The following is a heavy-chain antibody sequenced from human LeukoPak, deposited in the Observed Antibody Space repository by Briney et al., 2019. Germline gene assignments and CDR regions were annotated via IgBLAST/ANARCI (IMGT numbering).Heavy chain of an antibody. CDR2: IYPGDSDT. CDR3: ARLRYCSGGSCYDAFDI. V-gene: IGHV5-51*01. CDR1: GCSFTSYW. D-gene: IGHD2-15*01. Sequence: GESLKISCKGSGCSFTSYWIGRVRQMPGKGLEWMGIIYPGDSDTRYSPSFQGQVTISADKSISTAYLQWSSLKASDTAMYYCARLRYCSGGSCYDAFDIWGQWTMVTVSS. J-gene: IGHJ3*02.